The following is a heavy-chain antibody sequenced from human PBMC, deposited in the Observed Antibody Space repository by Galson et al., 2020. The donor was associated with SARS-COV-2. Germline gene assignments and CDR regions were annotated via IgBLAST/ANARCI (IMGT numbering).Heavy chain of an antibody. CDR3: ASLHLGELSALDNWFDP. V-gene: IGHV4-59*01. CDR1: GGSISSYY. D-gene: IGHD3-16*02. Sequence: ETSETLSLTCTVSGGSISSYYWSWIRKPPGKGLEWIGHIHYSASTNNNPSLKSRVTISVDTSKNQFSLKMSSVTAADTAVYYCASLHLGELSALDNWFDPWGQGTLVTVSS. CDR2: IHYSAST. J-gene: IGHJ5*02.